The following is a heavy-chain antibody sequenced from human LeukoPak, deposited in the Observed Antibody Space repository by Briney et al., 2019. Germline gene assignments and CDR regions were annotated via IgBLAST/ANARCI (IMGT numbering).Heavy chain of an antibody. CDR3: ARAPRWGKKAYFDY. V-gene: IGHV4-34*01. CDR1: GGSFSGYY. Sequence: SETLSLTCAVYGGSFSGYYWSWIRQPPGKGLEWIGEINHSGSTNYNPSLKSRVTISVDTSKNQFSLKPSSVTAADTAVYYCARAPRWGKKAYFDYWGQGTLVTVSS. J-gene: IGHJ4*02. D-gene: IGHD2-8*02. CDR2: INHSGST.